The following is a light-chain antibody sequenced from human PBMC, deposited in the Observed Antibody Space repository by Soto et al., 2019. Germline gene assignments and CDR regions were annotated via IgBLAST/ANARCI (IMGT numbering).Light chain of an antibody. Sequence: EIVMTQSPATLSVSPGERATLSCRASQSISSYLAWYQQRPGQAPRLLVYGASTLATGIPTRFSGSGSGTEFTLPLPGLQAADFAQHCYQQHGSFGQGTKVDIK. V-gene: IGKV3-15*01. CDR1: QSISSY. CDR3: QQHGS. J-gene: IGKJ1*01. CDR2: GAS.